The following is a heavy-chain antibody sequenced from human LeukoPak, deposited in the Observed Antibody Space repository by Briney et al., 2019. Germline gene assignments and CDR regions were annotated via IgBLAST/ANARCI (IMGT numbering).Heavy chain of an antibody. J-gene: IGHJ6*03. CDR1: GFTFSSYA. CDR3: ARAMDA. V-gene: IGHV3-7*01. CDR2: IKQDGSEQ. Sequence: GGSLRLSCAASGFTFSSYAMSWVRQAPGKGPEWVANIKQDGSEQYYVDSVKGRFTISRDNAKNSLYLQMNSLSAEDTAAYHCARAMDAWGKGTTVTVSS.